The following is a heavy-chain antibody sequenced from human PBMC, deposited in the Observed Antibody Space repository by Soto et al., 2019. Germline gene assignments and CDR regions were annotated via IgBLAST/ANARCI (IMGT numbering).Heavy chain of an antibody. D-gene: IGHD3-10*01. CDR1: GGTFSSYT. CDR3: AREFTMVRGGHYGMDV. J-gene: IGHJ6*02. CDR2: IIPILGIA. V-gene: IGHV1-69*04. Sequence: KSGASVKVSCKASGGTFSSYTISWVRQAPGQGLEWMGRIIPILGIANYAQKFQGRVTITADKSTSTAYMELSSLRSEDTAVYYCAREFTMVRGGHYGMDVWGQGTTVTVSS.